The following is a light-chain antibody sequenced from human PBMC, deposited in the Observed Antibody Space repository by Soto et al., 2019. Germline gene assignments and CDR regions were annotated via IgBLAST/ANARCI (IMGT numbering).Light chain of an antibody. CDR1: HDVTRR. Sequence: EIVMTQSPVTLSLSPGDTATLSCRASHDVTRRLAWYQVKHGQAPRLLIYDASTRATGLPARFSGTGSGTEFTLTISSLQSEDFAVYYCQQYPHWPLTFGGGTKVEL. J-gene: IGKJ4*01. CDR3: QQYPHWPLT. CDR2: DAS. V-gene: IGKV3-15*01.